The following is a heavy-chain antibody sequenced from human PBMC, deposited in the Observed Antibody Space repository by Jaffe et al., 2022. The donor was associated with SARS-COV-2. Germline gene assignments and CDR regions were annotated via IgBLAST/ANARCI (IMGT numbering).Heavy chain of an antibody. J-gene: IGHJ6*02. Sequence: QVQVVESGGGVVQPGRSLRLSCAASGFTFSTYGMHWVRQAPGKGLEWVAIIWFDGSHKFYTDSVKGRFTISRDNSKNTLYLQMSSLRVEDTAVYYCARDCRELLVGGNGMDVWGQGTTVTVSS. CDR3: ARDCRELLVGGNGMDV. CDR2: IWFDGSHK. D-gene: IGHD1-26*01. CDR1: GFTFSTYG. V-gene: IGHV3-33*01.